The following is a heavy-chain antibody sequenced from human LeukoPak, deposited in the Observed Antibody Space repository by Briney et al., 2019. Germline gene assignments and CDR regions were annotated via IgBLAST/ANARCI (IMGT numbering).Heavy chain of an antibody. V-gene: IGHV4-38-2*02. CDR1: GYSISSGYY. J-gene: IGHJ5*02. CDR2: IYHSGST. Sequence: SETLSLTCTVSGYSISSGYYWGWIRQPPGKGLEWIGSIYHSGSTYYNPSLKSRVTISVDTSKNQFSLKLSSVTAADTAVYYCARVPLVIWFGELLHNWFDPWGQGTLVTVSS. CDR3: ARVPLVIWFGELLHNWFDP. D-gene: IGHD3-10*01.